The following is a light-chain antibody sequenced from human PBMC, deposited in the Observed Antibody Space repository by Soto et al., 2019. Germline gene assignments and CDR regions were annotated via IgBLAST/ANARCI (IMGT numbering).Light chain of an antibody. CDR3: CS. Sequence: QSALTQPASVSGSPGQSITISCTGTTSDVGSYNLVSWYQQHPGKAPKLMIYEVTKRPSGISNRFSGSKSGNTASLTISGLQAEDEADYYCCSFGGGTKVTVL. V-gene: IGLV2-23*02. J-gene: IGLJ2*01. CDR2: EVT. CDR1: TSDVGSYNL.